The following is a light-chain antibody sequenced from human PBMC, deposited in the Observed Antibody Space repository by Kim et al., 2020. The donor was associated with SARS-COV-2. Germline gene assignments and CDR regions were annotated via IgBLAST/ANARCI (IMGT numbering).Light chain of an antibody. V-gene: IGKV1-16*01. CDR1: QGIRNY. Sequence: DIQMTQSPSSLSASVGDRVTITCRASQGIRNYLVWFQQKPGKAPKSLIFAASILQSGLPSRFSGSGFGTDFTLTISSLQSEDFATYYCQHYYTAPYTFGQGTKVDIK. CDR2: AAS. J-gene: IGKJ2*01. CDR3: QHYYTAPYT.